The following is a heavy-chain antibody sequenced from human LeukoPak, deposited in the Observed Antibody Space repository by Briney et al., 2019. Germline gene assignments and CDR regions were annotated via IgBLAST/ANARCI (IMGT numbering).Heavy chain of an antibody. CDR1: GVSFSGYY. CDR2: INHSGST. D-gene: IGHD1-20*01. J-gene: IGHJ6*02. CDR3: ARVSNWQYYGMDV. Sequence: SETLSLTCAVYGVSFSGYYWSWIRQPPGKGLEWIGEINHSGSTNYNPSLKSRVTISVDTSKNQFSLKLSSVTAAGTAVYYCARVSNWQYYGMDVWGQGTTVTVSS. V-gene: IGHV4-34*01.